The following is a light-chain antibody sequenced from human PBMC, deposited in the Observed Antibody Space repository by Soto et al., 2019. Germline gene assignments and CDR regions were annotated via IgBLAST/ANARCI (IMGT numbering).Light chain of an antibody. CDR2: DVS. J-gene: IGLJ2*01. Sequence: QSALTQPASVSGSPGQSIAISCTGTSSDVGAYNYVSWYQRHPGKAPKLMIYDVSNRPSGVSDRFSGSKSGNMASLTISGLQAEDEADYYCSSYTSSSTLVIGGGTKLTVL. CDR1: SSDVGAYNY. CDR3: SSYTSSSTLV. V-gene: IGLV2-14*03.